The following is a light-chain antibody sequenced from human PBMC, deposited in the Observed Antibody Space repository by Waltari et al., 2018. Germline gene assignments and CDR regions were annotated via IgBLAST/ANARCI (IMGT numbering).Light chain of an antibody. Sequence: RASQRLSKSYLAWCQQKPGQAPRLLIYGASSRTAGIPDRFSGSGSGTDFTLTISRLEPDDFAVYYCQQYGSSVMYTFGQGTKVEIK. J-gene: IGKJ2*01. CDR3: QQYGSSVMYT. V-gene: IGKV3-20*01. CDR1: QRLSKSY. CDR2: GAS.